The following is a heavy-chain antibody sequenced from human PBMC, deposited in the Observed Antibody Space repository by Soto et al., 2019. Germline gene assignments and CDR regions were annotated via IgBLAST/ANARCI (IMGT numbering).Heavy chain of an antibody. CDR3: ARMDGDYNYYGLDV. V-gene: IGHV2-26*01. CDR1: GFSLTNGRMG. J-gene: IGHJ6*02. Sequence: SGPTLVNPTDTLKLTCSVPGFSLTNGRMGVSWICQPPGKALEWLAHFFSDAERSYSTSMQSRLNMYKDSSGIQVVLTLTNMAPADTATYFCARMDGDYNYYGLDVWGHGIAVTVSS. D-gene: IGHD4-17*01. CDR2: FFSDAER.